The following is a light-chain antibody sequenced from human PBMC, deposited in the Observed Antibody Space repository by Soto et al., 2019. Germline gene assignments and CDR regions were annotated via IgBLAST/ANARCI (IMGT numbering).Light chain of an antibody. Sequence: DIQMTQSPSTLSSSVGDRVTITCRASQSISSWLAWYEQKPGKSPILMIYRASTLDTGVPSRFRGSGSGTEFTLTISSLQPDDFATYYCQQYNNYPYPFGQGTKLEIK. CDR2: RAS. V-gene: IGKV1-5*03. J-gene: IGKJ2*01. CDR3: QQYNNYPYP. CDR1: QSISSW.